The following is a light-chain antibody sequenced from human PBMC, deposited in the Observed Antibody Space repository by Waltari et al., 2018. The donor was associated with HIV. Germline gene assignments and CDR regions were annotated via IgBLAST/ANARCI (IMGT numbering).Light chain of an antibody. CDR2: DAP. J-gene: IGKJ1*01. V-gene: IGKV1-33*01. Sequence: IQLTQSPVSLSSYVGDTVTLTCPASQYINRHLNWYHQRPGQAPRVVIYDAPNLETGVPPRFSGGGSGTDFSLTITNLQPEDIGVYYCQQSHNLWTFGQGTTV. CDR3: QQSHNLWT. CDR1: QYINRH.